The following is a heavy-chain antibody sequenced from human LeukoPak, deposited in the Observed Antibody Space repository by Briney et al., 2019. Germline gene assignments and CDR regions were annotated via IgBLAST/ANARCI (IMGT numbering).Heavy chain of an antibody. CDR3: ARAVSGRFDY. D-gene: IGHD6-19*01. CDR2: IYYSGST. V-gene: IGHV4-59*08. J-gene: IGHJ4*02. Sequence: SETLSLTCTVSGGSTSPYHWGWIRQPPGKGLEWTGYIYYSGSTNYNPSLKSRVTISVDTSKNQFSLKLSSVTAADTAIYYCARAVSGRFDYWGQGTLVTVSS. CDR1: GGSTSPYH.